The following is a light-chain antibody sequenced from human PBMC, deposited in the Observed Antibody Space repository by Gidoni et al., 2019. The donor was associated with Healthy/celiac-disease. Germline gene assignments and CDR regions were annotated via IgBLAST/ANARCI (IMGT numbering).Light chain of an antibody. V-gene: IGLV3-1*01. CDR1: KLGDKY. CDR3: QAWDSSTVV. Sequence: SYELTQTPSVSVSPGQTASITCSGDKLGDKYACWYQQKPGQSPVLVIYQASKRPSGIPERFSGSNSGNTATLTISGTQAMDEADYYCQAWDSSTVVFGGGTKLTVL. J-gene: IGLJ2*01. CDR2: QAS.